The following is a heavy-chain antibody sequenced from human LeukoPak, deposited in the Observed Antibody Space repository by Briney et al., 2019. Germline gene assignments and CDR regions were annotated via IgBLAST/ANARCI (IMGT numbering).Heavy chain of an antibody. CDR3: AREIGAEGFGFDY. CDR2: IIPIFGTA. CDR1: GGTFSSYA. D-gene: IGHD3-10*01. J-gene: IGHJ4*02. Sequence: SVKVSCKASGGTFSSYAISWVRQAPGQGLEWMGGIIPIFGTANYAQKFLGRVTITTDESTSTAYMELSSLRSEDTAVYYCAREIGAEGFGFDYWGQGTLVTVSS. V-gene: IGHV1-69*05.